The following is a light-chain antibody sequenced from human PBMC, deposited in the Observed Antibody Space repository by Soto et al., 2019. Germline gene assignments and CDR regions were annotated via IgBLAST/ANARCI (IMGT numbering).Light chain of an antibody. Sequence: QSALTQPPSASGSPGQSVTISCTGTSSDVGGYNYVSWYQQHPGKAPKLMIYEVSKRPSWVPDRFSGSNSGNTASLTLSGLQAEDEADYYCSSYAGSNNLVFGGGTKVTVL. CDR3: SSYAGSNNLV. CDR1: SSDVGGYNY. J-gene: IGLJ2*01. V-gene: IGLV2-8*01. CDR2: EVS.